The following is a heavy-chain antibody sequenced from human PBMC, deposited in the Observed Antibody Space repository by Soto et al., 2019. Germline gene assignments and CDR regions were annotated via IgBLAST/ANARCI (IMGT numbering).Heavy chain of an antibody. D-gene: IGHD2-8*01. CDR1: GGSISRGCYY. V-gene: IGHV4-31*03. J-gene: IGHJ4*02. CDR3: AREGGYCTNGVCYGRYFDY. Sequence: TLSLTCTVSGGSISRGCYYWSWIRQHPGKGLEWIGYIYYSGSTYYNPSLKSRVTISVDTSKNQFSLKLSSVTAADTAVYYCAREGGYCTNGVCYGRYFDYWGQGTLVTVSS. CDR2: IYYSGST.